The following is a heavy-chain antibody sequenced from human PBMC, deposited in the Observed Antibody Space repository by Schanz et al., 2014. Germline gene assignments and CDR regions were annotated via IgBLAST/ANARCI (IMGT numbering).Heavy chain of an antibody. D-gene: IGHD6-25*01. CDR3: ARGGPAAAAA. CDR1: GFTFRVFA. Sequence: VQLVESGGGVVQPGGSLRLSCAASGFTFRVFAMNWVRQAPGKGLEWVSIITGSGATYYADSVKGRFTISRDNSKNTLYLPMNSLRAEETAVYCCARGGPAAAAAWGQGTLVTVSS. CDR2: ITGSGAT. V-gene: IGHV3-23*04. J-gene: IGHJ5*02.